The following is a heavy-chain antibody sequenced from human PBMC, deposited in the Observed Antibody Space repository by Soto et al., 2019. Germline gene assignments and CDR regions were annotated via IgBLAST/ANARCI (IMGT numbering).Heavy chain of an antibody. CDR2: ISWNSGTI. Sequence: EVQVVESGGGLVQPGRSLRLSCAASGFSFDDYAMHWVRQAPGKGLEWVSGISWNSGTIGYADPVKGRFTISRDNDKHALFLQMNSLRAEDTALYYCAKSTRGSANGMGVWGQGTTVTGAS. J-gene: IGHJ6*02. D-gene: IGHD6-19*01. V-gene: IGHV3-9*01. CDR3: AKSTRGSANGMGV. CDR1: GFSFDDYA.